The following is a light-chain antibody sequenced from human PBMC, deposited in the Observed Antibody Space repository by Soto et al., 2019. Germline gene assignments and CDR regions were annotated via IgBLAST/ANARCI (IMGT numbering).Light chain of an antibody. CDR2: AAS. Sequence: AIQMTQSPSSLSASVGDRDTVTCRASQGIRNDLGWYQQKPGKAPKLLIYAASSLQSGVPSRFSGSGSGTDFTLTISSLQPDDFATYYCLQDYNYPWTFGQGTKVEIK. V-gene: IGKV1-6*01. J-gene: IGKJ1*01. CDR1: QGIRND. CDR3: LQDYNYPWT.